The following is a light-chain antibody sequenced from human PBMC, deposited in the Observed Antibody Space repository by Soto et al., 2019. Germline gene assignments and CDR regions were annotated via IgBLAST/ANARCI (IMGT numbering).Light chain of an antibody. CDR2: AAS. CDR3: QQYVSEFRT. J-gene: IGKJ4*02. Sequence: DIVLTQSPGTLSLSPGERATLSCRASQSVSSSNLAWYQQKPAKAPRPLIYAASRRAPGIPARFSGSGSGADFTLTISSLQPEDFATYYCQQYVSEFRTFGEGTKVDIK. CDR1: QSVSSSN. V-gene: IGKV3-20*01.